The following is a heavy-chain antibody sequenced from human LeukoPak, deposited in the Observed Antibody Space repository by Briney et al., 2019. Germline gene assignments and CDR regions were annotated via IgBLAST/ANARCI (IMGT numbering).Heavy chain of an antibody. D-gene: IGHD3-22*01. CDR1: GGTFSSYA. CDR2: IIPIFGTA. CDR3: AAYDSSGGGDY. V-gene: IGHV1-69*13. Sequence: SVKVSCKASGGTFSSYAISWVRQAPGQGLEWMGGIIPIFGTANYAQKFQGRVTITADESTSTAYMGLSSLRSEDTAVYYCAAYDSSGGGDYWGQGTLVTVSS. J-gene: IGHJ4*02.